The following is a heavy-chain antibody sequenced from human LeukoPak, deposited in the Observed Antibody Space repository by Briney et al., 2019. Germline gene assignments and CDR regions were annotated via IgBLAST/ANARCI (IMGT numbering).Heavy chain of an antibody. CDR3: TTAGKLARDGYNYPYYFDY. D-gene: IGHD5-24*01. V-gene: IGHV3-15*01. J-gene: IGHJ4*02. Sequence: GGSLRLSCAASGFTFSSAWMTWVRQAPGKGLEWVGRINSKIDGGTTDYAAPVKGRFSISRDDSKNTLYLQMNSLKTEDTAVYYCTTAGKLARDGYNYPYYFDYWGQGTLVTVSS. CDR1: GFTFSSAW. CDR2: INSKIDGGTT.